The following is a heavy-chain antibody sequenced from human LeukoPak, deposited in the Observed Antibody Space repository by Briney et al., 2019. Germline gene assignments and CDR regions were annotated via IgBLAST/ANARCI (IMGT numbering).Heavy chain of an antibody. CDR2: ISWNSGSI. V-gene: IGHV3-9*01. Sequence: SLRLSCAASGFTFDDYAMHWVRQAPGKGLEWVSGISWNSGSIGYADSVKGRFTISRDNAKNSLYLQMNSLRAEDTALYYCAKGGYSYGYWYFDLWGRGTLVTVPS. CDR3: AKGGYSYGYWYFDL. D-gene: IGHD5-18*01. CDR1: GFTFDDYA. J-gene: IGHJ2*01.